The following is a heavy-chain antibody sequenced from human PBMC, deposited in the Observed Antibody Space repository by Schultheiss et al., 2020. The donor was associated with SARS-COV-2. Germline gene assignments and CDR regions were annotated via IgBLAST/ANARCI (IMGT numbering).Heavy chain of an antibody. Sequence: SETLSLTCAVYGGSFSGYYWSWIRQPPGKGLEWIGEINHSGSTNYNPSLKSRVTISVDTSKNQFSLKLSSVTAADTAVYYCARDGSGYLYTYYYYGMDVWGQGTTVTVSS. D-gene: IGHD3-22*01. V-gene: IGHV4-34*01. J-gene: IGHJ6*02. CDR3: ARDGSGYLYTYYYYGMDV. CDR1: GGSFSGYY. CDR2: INHSGST.